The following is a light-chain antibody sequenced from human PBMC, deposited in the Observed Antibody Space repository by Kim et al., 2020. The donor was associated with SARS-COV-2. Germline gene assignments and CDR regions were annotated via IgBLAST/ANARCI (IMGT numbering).Light chain of an antibody. V-gene: IGLV2-8*01. Sequence: QSVVTQPPSASGSPGKSVTISCTGTSSDLGNYNFVSWYQQHPGKAPKLIIYEVSKRPSGVPDRFSGSKSGNTASLTVSGLLPEDEADYYCSSYAGNNNYVFGSGTKVTVL. CDR2: EVS. CDR1: SSDLGNYNF. J-gene: IGLJ1*01. CDR3: SSYAGNNNYV.